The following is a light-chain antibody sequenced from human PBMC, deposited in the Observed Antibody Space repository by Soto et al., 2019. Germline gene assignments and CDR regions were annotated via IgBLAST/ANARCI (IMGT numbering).Light chain of an antibody. CDR1: QSVSSN. CDR3: QQFGRSPPIT. V-gene: IGKV3-20*01. CDR2: DAS. Sequence: IVMTQSKATLSVSPGERATLSCRASQSVSSNLAWYQQRPGQAPRLLIYDASTRATGIPDRFSGSGSGTDFTLTISRLEPDDFAVYYCQQFGRSPPITFGQGTRLEIK. J-gene: IGKJ5*01.